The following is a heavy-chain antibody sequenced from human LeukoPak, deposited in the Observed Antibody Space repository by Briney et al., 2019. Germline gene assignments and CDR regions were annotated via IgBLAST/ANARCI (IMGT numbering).Heavy chain of an antibody. CDR1: GFTFSGPS. CDR3: GRSPQGIAPMDV. V-gene: IGHV3-72*01. Sequence: GGSLRLSCAASGFTFSGPSMDWVRQAPGKGLEGVGRVRNKGRRYSTEYAGSVKGRFIISRDDSKNSLYLEMNSLKTEDSAVYYCGRSPQGIAPMDVWGQGTTVTVSS. D-gene: IGHD6-13*01. CDR2: VRNKGRRYST. J-gene: IGHJ6*02.